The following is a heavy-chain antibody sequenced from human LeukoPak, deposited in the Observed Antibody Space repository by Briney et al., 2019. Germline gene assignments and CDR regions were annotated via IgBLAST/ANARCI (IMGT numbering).Heavy chain of an antibody. J-gene: IGHJ4*02. CDR3: ARNPSGPFDY. CDR2: INHSGST. V-gene: IGHV4-34*01. D-gene: IGHD3-3*01. Sequence: SETLSLTCAVYGGSFSGYYWSWIRQPPGKGLEWIGEINHSGSTNYNPSLKSRVTISVDTSKNQFSLKLSSVTAADTAVYNCARNPSGPFDYWGQGTLVTVSS. CDR1: GGSFSGYY.